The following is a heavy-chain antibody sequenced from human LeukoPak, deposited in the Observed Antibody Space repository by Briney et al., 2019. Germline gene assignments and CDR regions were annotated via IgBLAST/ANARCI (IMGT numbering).Heavy chain of an antibody. CDR3: ARYGSVVAATFQSY. CDR1: GFTFSSYE. CDR2: ISSSGSTI. D-gene: IGHD2-15*01. V-gene: IGHV3-48*03. J-gene: IGHJ4*02. Sequence: GGSLRLSCAASGFTFSSYEMNWVRQAPGGGLEWVSYISSSGSTIYYADSVKGRFTISRDHAKNSLYLQMNSLRAEDTAVYYCARYGSVVAATFQSYWGQGTLVTVSS.